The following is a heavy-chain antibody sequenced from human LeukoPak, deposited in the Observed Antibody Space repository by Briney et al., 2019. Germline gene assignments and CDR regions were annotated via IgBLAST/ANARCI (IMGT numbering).Heavy chain of an antibody. CDR2: INPNSGDT. D-gene: IGHD3-10*01. V-gene: IGHV1-2*02. CDR1: GYTFTGYY. Sequence: GASVKVSCRASGYTFTGYYIHWVRQAPGQGLEWMGWINPNSGDTNYAQKFQGEVTMTRDTSISTVYMDLSSLRSEDTAVYYCARSWRFGDLSALEKYNWLDPWGQGTLVTVSS. J-gene: IGHJ5*02. CDR3: ARSWRFGDLSALEKYNWLDP.